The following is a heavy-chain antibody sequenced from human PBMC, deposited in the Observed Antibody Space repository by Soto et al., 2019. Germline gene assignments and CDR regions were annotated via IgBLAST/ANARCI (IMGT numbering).Heavy chain of an antibody. CDR3: ARIRTRELRFLEHNWFDP. Sequence: QVTLKESGPVLVKPTETLTLTCTVSGFSLSNARMGVSWIRQPPGKALEWLAHIFSNDEKSYSTSLKSRLTISKEPSKSQVVLTMTNMDPVDTATYYCARIRTRELRFLEHNWFDPWGQGTLVTVSP. CDR2: IFSNDEK. D-gene: IGHD3-3*01. J-gene: IGHJ5*02. CDR1: GFSLSNARMG. V-gene: IGHV2-26*01.